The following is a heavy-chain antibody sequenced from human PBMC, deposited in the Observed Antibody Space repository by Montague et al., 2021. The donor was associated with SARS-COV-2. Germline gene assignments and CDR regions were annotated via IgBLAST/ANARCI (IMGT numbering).Heavy chain of an antibody. CDR1: GGSISSYY. Sequence: SETLSLTCTVSGGSISSYYCSWIRQPPGKGLEWIGFGYYSWSTNYNPSLKSRVTISVYTSKNQFSLKLSSVTAADTAVYYCARAGQQLARYYYYGMDVWGQGTTVTVSS. D-gene: IGHD6-13*01. CDR2: GYYSWST. J-gene: IGHJ6*02. V-gene: IGHV4-59*01. CDR3: ARAGQQLARYYYYGMDV.